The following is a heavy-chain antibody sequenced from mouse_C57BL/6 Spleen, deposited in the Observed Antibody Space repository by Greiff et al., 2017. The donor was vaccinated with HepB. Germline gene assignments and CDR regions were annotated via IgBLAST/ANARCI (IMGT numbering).Heavy chain of an antibody. CDR1: GYAFSSYW. V-gene: IGHV1-80*01. D-gene: IGHD2-10*01. J-gene: IGHJ2*01. CDR2: IYPGDGDT. Sequence: VQLVESGAELVKPGASVKISCKASGYAFSSYWMNWVKQRPGKGLEWIGQIYPGDGDTNYNGKFKGKATLTADKSSSTAYMQLSSLTSEDSAVYFCARRGLLGYYFDYWGQGTTLTVSS. CDR3: ARRGLLGYYFDY.